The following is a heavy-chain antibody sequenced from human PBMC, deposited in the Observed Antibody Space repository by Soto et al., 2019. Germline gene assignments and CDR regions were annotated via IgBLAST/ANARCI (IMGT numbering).Heavy chain of an antibody. J-gene: IGHJ6*02. D-gene: IGHD2-8*01. Sequence: QVQLQESGPGLVKPSQTLSLTCTVSGGSISSGGYYWSWIRQHPGKGLEWIGYIYYSGSTYYNPSLKIRVTISVDTSKNQFSLKLSSVTAADTAVYYCAREDIVLMAEGGGMDVWGQGTTVTVSS. CDR3: AREDIVLMAEGGGMDV. CDR1: GGSISSGGYY. CDR2: IYYSGST. V-gene: IGHV4-31*03.